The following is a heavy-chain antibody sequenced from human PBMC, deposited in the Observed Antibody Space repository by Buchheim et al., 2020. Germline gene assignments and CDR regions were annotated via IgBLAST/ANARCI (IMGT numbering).Heavy chain of an antibody. J-gene: IGHJ6*02. D-gene: IGHD3-3*01. CDR2: IKQDGSEK. Sequence: EVQLVESGGGLVQPGGSLRLSCAASGFTFSSYWMSWVRQAPGKGLEWVANIKQDGSEKYYVDSEKGRFTISRDNAKNSLYLQMNSLRAEDTAVYYCARDQPGTYYDFWSGYLFYYYYYGMDVWGQGTT. CDR1: GFTFSSYW. CDR3: ARDQPGTYYDFWSGYLFYYYYYGMDV. V-gene: IGHV3-7*01.